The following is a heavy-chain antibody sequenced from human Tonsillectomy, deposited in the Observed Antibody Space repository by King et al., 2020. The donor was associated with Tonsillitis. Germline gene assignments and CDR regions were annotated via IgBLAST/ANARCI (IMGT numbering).Heavy chain of an antibody. CDR1: GGTFSSFA. CDR2: IIPSFGTE. J-gene: IGHJ4*02. Sequence: QLVQSGAEVKKPGSSVKVSCESSGGTFSSFAISWVRQAPGQGLEWMGVIIPSFGTENYAQKFQGRLTITADESTRTAYMELSSLRSEDTAVYYCAREDVAGGDYWGQGTLVTVSS. D-gene: IGHD6-19*01. V-gene: IGHV1-69*01. CDR3: AREDVAGGDY.